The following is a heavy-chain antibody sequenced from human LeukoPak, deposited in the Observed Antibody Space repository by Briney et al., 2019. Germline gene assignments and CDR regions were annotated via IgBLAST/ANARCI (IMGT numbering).Heavy chain of an antibody. CDR3: ARDPPRYSSSGRSDY. Sequence: GASVKVSCKASGYTFTGYYMHWVRQAPGQGLEWMGWINPNSGGTNYAQKFQGRVTMTRDTSISTAYMELSRLRSDDTAVYYCARDPPRYSSSGRSDYWGQGTLVTVSS. CDR1: GYTFTGYY. J-gene: IGHJ4*02. D-gene: IGHD6-6*01. CDR2: INPNSGGT. V-gene: IGHV1-2*02.